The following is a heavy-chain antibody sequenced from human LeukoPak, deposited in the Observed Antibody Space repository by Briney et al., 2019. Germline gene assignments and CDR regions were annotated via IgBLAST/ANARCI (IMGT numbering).Heavy chain of an antibody. D-gene: IGHD4-17*01. J-gene: IGHJ4*02. CDR2: ISSGSSYI. CDR1: GFTFSSYS. CDR3: AREAYGDYYFDY. Sequence: PGGSLRLSCAASGFTFSSYSMNWVRQAPGKGLEWVSSISSGSSYIYYADSVKGRFTISRDNAKNSLYLQMNSLRAEDTAVYYCAREAYGDYYFDYWGQGTLVTVSS. V-gene: IGHV3-21*01.